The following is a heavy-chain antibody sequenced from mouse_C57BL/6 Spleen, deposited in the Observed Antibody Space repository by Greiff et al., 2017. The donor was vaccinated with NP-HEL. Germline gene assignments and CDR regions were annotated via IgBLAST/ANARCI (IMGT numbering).Heavy chain of an antibody. CDR3: ARSGLSYYAMDY. CDR1: GYTFTSYG. V-gene: IGHV1-81*01. J-gene: IGHJ4*01. D-gene: IGHD1-1*02. CDR2: IYPRSGNT. Sequence: VKLQESGAELARPGASVKLSCKASGYTFTSYGISWVKQRTGQGLEWIGEIYPRSGNTYYNEKFKGKATLTADKSSSTAYMELRSLTSEDSAVYFCARSGLSYYAMDYWGQGTSVTVSS.